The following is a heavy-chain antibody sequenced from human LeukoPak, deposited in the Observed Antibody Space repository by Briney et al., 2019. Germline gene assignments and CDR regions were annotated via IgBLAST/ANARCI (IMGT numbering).Heavy chain of an antibody. Sequence: GGSLRLSCAASGFTFSDYWMHWVRQAPGKGLVWVSRINGDGSTTTYADSVKGRFTISRDNSKNTLYLQMNSLRAEDTAVYYCARDTDYYFDYWGQGTLVTVSS. CDR3: ARDTDYYFDY. V-gene: IGHV3-74*03. CDR2: INGDGSTT. CDR1: GFTFSDYW. J-gene: IGHJ4*02. D-gene: IGHD2-21*02.